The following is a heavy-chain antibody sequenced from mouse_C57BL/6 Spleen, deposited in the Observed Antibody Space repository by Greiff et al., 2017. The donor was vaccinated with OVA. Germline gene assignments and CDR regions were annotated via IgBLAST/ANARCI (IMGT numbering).Heavy chain of an antibody. V-gene: IGHV3-6*01. CDR2: ISYDGSN. J-gene: IGHJ4*01. Sequence: ESGPGLVKPSQSLSLTCSVPGYSITSGYSWNWIRQFPGNKLEWMGYISYDGSNNNKPSLKNRISITRDTSKNQFFLKLNSVTTEDTATYYCARGDYDGYAMDYWGQGTSVTVSS. CDR1: GYSITSGYS. CDR3: ARGDYDGYAMDY. D-gene: IGHD2-4*01.